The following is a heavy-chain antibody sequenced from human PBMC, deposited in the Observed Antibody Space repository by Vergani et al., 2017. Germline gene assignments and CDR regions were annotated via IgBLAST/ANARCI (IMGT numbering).Heavy chain of an antibody. J-gene: IGHJ5*02. CDR3: ARDGRLFRGVDRYNWFDP. D-gene: IGHD3-10*01. Sequence: QVQLVQSGAEVKKPGSSVKVSCKASGATFRSNTISWVRQVPGQGLEWMGRIIPIFGTANYAQKFQGRVTITADESTSTAYMELSSLRSEDTAVYYCARDGRLFRGVDRYNWFDPWGQGTLVTVSS. CDR2: IIPIFGTA. V-gene: IGHV1-69*08. CDR1: GATFRSNT.